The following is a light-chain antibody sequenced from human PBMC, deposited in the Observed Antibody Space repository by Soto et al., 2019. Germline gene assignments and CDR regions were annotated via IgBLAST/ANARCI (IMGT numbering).Light chain of an antibody. J-gene: IGKJ1*01. CDR3: QQYNDWPT. Sequence: EIVMTQSPATPSVSLGERATLSCRASQSVSSNLAWYQLKPGQAPRLLIYGASTRATGIPARFSGSGSGTEFTLTISSLPSEDFAVYYCQQYNDWPTFGQGTKVDIK. CDR1: QSVSSN. V-gene: IGKV3-15*01. CDR2: GAS.